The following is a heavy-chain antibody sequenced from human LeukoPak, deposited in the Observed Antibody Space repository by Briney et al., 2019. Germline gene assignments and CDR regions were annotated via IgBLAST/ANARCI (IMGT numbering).Heavy chain of an antibody. D-gene: IGHD1-26*01. Sequence: GGSLRLSCAASGFTFSSYSMNWVRQAQGKGLEWVSSISSSSSYIYYADSVKGRFTISRDNAKNSLYLQMNSLRAEDTAVYYCARDSEGATSAAFDYWGQGTLVTVSS. V-gene: IGHV3-21*01. CDR2: ISSSSSYI. CDR3: ARDSEGATSAAFDY. J-gene: IGHJ4*02. CDR1: GFTFSSYS.